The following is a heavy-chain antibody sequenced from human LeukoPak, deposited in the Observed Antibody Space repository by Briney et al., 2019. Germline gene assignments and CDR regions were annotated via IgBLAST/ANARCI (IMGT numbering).Heavy chain of an antibody. CDR2: INHSGST. J-gene: IGHJ4*02. CDR1: GGSCSGCY. D-gene: IGHD1-14*01. V-gene: IGHV4-34*01. Sequence: PSETLSLTCAVYGGSCSGCYWSWIRQPPGKGLEWIGEINHSGSTNYNPSLKSRVTISVDTSKNQFSLKLCSVTAADTAVYYCASHRSGWGRFFGLAHVFKHWGQGTLVTVSS. CDR3: ASHRSGWGRFFGLAHVFKH.